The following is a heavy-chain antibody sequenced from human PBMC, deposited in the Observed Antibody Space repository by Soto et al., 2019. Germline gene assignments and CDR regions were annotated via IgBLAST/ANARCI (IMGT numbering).Heavy chain of an antibody. V-gene: IGHV4-39*01. CDR1: GGSISSSSYY. D-gene: IGHD3-10*01. CDR3: ARQYDVGSGRYYNRPFEW. J-gene: IGHJ4*02. Sequence: SETLSLTCTVSGGSISSSSYYWGWIRQPPGKGLEWIGSIYYSGSTYYNPSLKSRVTISVDTSKNQFSLKLSSVTAADTAVYYCARQYDVGSGRYYNRPFEWWGQGTLSSVS. CDR2: IYYSGST.